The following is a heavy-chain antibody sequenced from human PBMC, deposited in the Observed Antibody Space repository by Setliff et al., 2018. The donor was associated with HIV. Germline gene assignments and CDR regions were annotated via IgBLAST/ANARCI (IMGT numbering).Heavy chain of an antibody. D-gene: IGHD2-15*01. CDR2: IFYSVNT. CDR3: ARLAREKYCRGRTCYPNWFDP. Sequence: SETLSLTCTVSGGSIRTYSWSWIRPPPGKGLEWIGYIFYSVNTNYNPSLKGRVTISVDTSRNQFSLKLRSVTAADTAVYYCARLAREKYCRGRTCYPNWFDPWGPGTLVTVSS. V-gene: IGHV4-59*08. CDR1: GGSIRTYS. J-gene: IGHJ5*02.